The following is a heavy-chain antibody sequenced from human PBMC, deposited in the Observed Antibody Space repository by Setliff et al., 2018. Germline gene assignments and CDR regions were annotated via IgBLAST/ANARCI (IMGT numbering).Heavy chain of an antibody. D-gene: IGHD3-16*01. J-gene: IGHJ4*02. CDR2: FRPSGRT. V-gene: IGHV4-38-2*01. CDR1: GSAISSGHY. Sequence: PSETLSLTCAVSGSAISSGHYWGWIRQPPGKGGLEWIGSFRPSGRTYYNPSLKSRVTISVDASKKQFSLKLYSATAADTAVYFCAGGSGYVWGNGGIWGQGALVTVSS. CDR3: AGGSGYVWGNGGI.